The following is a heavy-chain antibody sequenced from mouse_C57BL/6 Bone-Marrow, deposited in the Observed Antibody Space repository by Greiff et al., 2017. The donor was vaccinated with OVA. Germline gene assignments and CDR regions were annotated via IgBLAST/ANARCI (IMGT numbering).Heavy chain of an antibody. V-gene: IGHV6-3*01. CDR3: TITTVAYEGYFDV. D-gene: IGHD1-1*01. Sequence: EVMLVESGGGLVQPGGSMKLSCVASGFTFSNYWMNWVRQSPEKGLEWVAQIRLKSDNYATHYAESVKGRFTISRDDSKSSVYLQMNNLRAEDTGIYYSTITTVAYEGYFDVWGTGTTVTVSS. CDR2: IRLKSDNYAT. J-gene: IGHJ1*03. CDR1: GFTFSNYW.